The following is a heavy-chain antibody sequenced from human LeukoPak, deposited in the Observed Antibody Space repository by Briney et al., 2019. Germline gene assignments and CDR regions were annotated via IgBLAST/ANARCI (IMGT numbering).Heavy chain of an antibody. CDR3: ARVWWDPHYWHFDL. D-gene: IGHD1-26*01. J-gene: IGHJ2*01. V-gene: IGHV3-7*05. CDR2: IKQDGSET. Sequence: GGSLRLSCAASGFTFSRYWMSWVRQAPGKGLEGVANIKQDGSETYYVDSVKGRFSISRDNAKNSLYLQMNSLRAEDTAVYYCARVWWDPHYWHFDLWGRGTQVTVSS. CDR1: GFTFSRYW.